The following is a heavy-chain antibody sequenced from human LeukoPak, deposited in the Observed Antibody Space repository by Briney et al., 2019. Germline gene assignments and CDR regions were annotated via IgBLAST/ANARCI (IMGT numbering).Heavy chain of an antibody. CDR3: ARVETAVGLAY. Sequence: PSETLSLTCAVYGGSFSGYYWSWIRQPPGKGLEWIGEINHSGSTNYNPCLKSRVTISVDTSENQCSLKLSSVTAADTAVYYCARVETAVGLAYWGQGTLINVSS. CDR2: INHSGST. CDR1: GGSFSGYY. V-gene: IGHV4-34*01. J-gene: IGHJ4*02. D-gene: IGHD5-18*01.